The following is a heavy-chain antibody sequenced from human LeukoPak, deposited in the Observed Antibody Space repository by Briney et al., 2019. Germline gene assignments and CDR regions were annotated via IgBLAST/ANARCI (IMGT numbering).Heavy chain of an antibody. CDR2: ITGNGANT. V-gene: IGHV3-23*01. D-gene: IGHD3-10*01. Sequence: GGSLRLSCAASGFTFSNYGMSWVRQAPGKGLEWVSAITGNGANTFYADSVTGRFTISRDNSKNTMYLQMNSLRAEDTALYYCARDRSGTYPNWFDPWGQGTLVTVSS. J-gene: IGHJ5*02. CDR3: ARDRSGTYPNWFDP. CDR1: GFTFSNYG.